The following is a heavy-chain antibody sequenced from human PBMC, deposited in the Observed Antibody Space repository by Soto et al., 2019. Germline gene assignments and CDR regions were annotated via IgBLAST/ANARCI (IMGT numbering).Heavy chain of an antibody. V-gene: IGHV1-69*06. CDR3: ASNRGSLGGYDSSGYYYPF. Sequence: ASVKVSCKASGGTFSSYAISWVRQAPGQGLEWMGGIIPIFGTANYAQKFQGRVTITADKSTSTAYMELSSLRSEDTAVYYCASNRGSLGGYDSSGYYYPFWGQGTLVTVSS. CDR1: GGTFSSYA. D-gene: IGHD3-22*01. CDR2: IIPIFGTA. J-gene: IGHJ4*02.